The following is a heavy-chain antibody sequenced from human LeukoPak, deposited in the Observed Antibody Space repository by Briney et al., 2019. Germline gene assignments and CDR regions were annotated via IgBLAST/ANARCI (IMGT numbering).Heavy chain of an antibody. V-gene: IGHV3-49*04. Sequence: PGGSLRLSCTTSGLTIGDDAVSWVRQPPGKGLEWVGFIRSKTYGGTTEYAPSLKGRFTISRDDSKSVAYLQMSSLKTEDTAVYYCTRAYSSSWSWYFGYWGQGTLVTVSS. CDR1: GLTIGDDA. CDR3: TRAYSSSWSWYFGY. J-gene: IGHJ4*02. CDR2: IRSKTYGGTT. D-gene: IGHD6-13*01.